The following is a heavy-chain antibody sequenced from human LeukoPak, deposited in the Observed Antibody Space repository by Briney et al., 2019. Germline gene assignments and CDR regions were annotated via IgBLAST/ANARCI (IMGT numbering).Heavy chain of an antibody. CDR2: IYYSGST. V-gene: IGHV4-59*08. J-gene: IGHJ4*02. CDR3: AGGLKWELLDY. D-gene: IGHD1-26*01. CDR1: GGSISSYY. Sequence: SETLSLTCTVSGGSISSYYWSWIRQPPGKGLEWIGYIYYSGSTNYNPSLKSRVTISVDTSKNQFSLKLSSVTAADTAVYYWAGGLKWELLDYWGQGTLVTVSS.